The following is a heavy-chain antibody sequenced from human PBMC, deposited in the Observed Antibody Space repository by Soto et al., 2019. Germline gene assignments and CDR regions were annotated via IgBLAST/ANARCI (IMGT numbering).Heavy chain of an antibody. Sequence: QVQLQESGPGLVKPSGTLSLTCTVSGDSISDSNWWTWVRQPPGKGLEWIGEVYHSGRANYNPSLRSRVTMSADTLKNHFNLRLSSVTAADTAVYYCAKTIGSGRYVPFWGQGTLVAVSP. CDR2: VYHSGRA. D-gene: IGHD3-10*01. CDR3: AKTIGSGRYVPF. J-gene: IGHJ4*02. V-gene: IGHV4-4*02. CDR1: GDSISDSNW.